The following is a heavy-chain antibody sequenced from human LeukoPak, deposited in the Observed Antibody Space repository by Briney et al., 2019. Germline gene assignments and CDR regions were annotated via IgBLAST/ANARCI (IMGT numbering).Heavy chain of an antibody. CDR2: ISGSGIST. CDR3: ARDRGYAMDV. J-gene: IGHJ6*02. CDR1: GFTFSSYA. V-gene: IGHV3-23*01. D-gene: IGHD1-1*01. Sequence: GGSLRLSCAASGFTFSSYAMNWVRQPPGKGLEWVSGISGSGISTYYADSVKGRFTISRDNSKNTLYLQMNSLRAEDTAVYYCARDRGYAMDVWGQGTTVTVSS.